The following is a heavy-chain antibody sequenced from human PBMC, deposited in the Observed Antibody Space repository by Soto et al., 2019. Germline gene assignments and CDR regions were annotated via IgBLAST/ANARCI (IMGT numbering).Heavy chain of an antibody. CDR2: IIPLFNVA. J-gene: IGHJ3*01. CDR1: GGTFSNFA. D-gene: IGHD5-12*01. CDR3: AASGRDVLGYGYKASGGLDL. Sequence: QVQLVQSGPEVKKPGSSVKVSCEASGGTFSNFAVNWVRQAPGQGLEWVGGIIPLFNVAKYAQKFEGRVTIVADDSTSTAYMDLSSLRSDDTAVYYCAASGRDVLGYGYKASGGLDLWGEGTMVTVSS. V-gene: IGHV1-69*01.